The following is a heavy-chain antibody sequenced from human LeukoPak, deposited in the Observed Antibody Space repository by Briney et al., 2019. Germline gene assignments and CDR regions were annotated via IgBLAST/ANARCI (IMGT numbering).Heavy chain of an antibody. CDR1: GDSISSGTHY. CDR2: IYSTGTT. D-gene: IGHD5-24*01. Sequence: SETLSLTCTVSGDSISSGTHYWGWIRQPPGRGLEWLATIYSTGTTFYNSSLKSRGTISVDTSKNEFSLKLTSMTAEDTAVYYCARQLGDGYNLVYWFDPWGQGTLVTVSS. V-gene: IGHV4-39*01. J-gene: IGHJ5*02. CDR3: ARQLGDGYNLVYWFDP.